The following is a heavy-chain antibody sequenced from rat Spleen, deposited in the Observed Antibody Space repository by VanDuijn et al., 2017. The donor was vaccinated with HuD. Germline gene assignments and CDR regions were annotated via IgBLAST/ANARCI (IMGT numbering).Heavy chain of an antibody. V-gene: IGHV5-20*01. CDR1: GFTFSDYY. CDR3: TTPRDTAGIPP. CDR2: ISNSGGST. D-gene: IGHD1-9*01. Sequence: EVQLVESGGGLVQPGRSLKLSCAASGFTFSDYYMVWVRQAPTKGLEWVASISNSGGSTYYLDSVKGRLTISRDNAKRTLYLQMDSLRSEDTATYYCTTPRDTAGIPPWGQGVMVTVSS. J-gene: IGHJ2*01.